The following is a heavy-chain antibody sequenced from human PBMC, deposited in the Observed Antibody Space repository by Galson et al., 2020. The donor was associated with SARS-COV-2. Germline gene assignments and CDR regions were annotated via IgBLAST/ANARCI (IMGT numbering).Heavy chain of an antibody. Sequence: GESLKISCVASGFNFSIYGMHWVRQAPGKGLGWVALTAYDGGNKYYADSVKGRFTISSDNSRNTLYLQMDGLRVDDTARYYCAKFGGSHSGTPNSRGMDAWGQGTTDTVSS. CDR3: AKFGGSHSGTPNSRGMDA. CDR1: GFNFSIYG. J-gene: IGHJ6*02. V-gene: IGHV3-30*18. CDR2: TAYDGGNK. D-gene: IGHD1-26*01.